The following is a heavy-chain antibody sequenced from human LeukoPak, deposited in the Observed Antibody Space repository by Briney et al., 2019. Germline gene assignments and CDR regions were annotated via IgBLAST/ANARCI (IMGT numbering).Heavy chain of an antibody. CDR1: GYTFTTYA. CDR2: INAGNGNT. J-gene: IGHJ4*02. D-gene: IGHD3-3*01. CDR3: ARDEARITIFGVAGYFDY. V-gene: IGHV1-3*01. Sequence: ASVKVSCKASGYTFTTYAMHWVRQAPGQRLEWMGWINAGNGNTKYSQKFQGRVTITRDTSASTAYKVLSSLRSEDTAVYYCARDEARITIFGVAGYFDYWGQGTLVTVSS.